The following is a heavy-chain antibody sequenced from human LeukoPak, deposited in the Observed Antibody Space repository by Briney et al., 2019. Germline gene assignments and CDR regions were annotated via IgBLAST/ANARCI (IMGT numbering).Heavy chain of an antibody. V-gene: IGHV4-59*08. CDR2: IYYSGST. Sequence: PSETLSLTCTVSGGSISSYYWSWVRQPPGKGLEWIGYIYYSGSTNYNPSLKSRVTISVDMSKNQFSLKLSSVTAADTAVYYCARLGRGSFLSYFDYWGQGTLVTVSS. CDR1: GGSISSYY. CDR3: ARLGRGSFLSYFDY. J-gene: IGHJ4*02. D-gene: IGHD1-26*01.